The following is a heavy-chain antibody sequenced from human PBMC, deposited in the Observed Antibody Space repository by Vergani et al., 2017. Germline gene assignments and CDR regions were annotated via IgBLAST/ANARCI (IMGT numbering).Heavy chain of an antibody. J-gene: IGHJ4*02. CDR3: ARDRFGVYDYVWGSQDY. CDR2: INHSGST. CDR1: GGSFSGYY. V-gene: IGHV4-34*01. D-gene: IGHD3-16*01. Sequence: QVQLQQWGAGLLKPSETLSLTCAVYGGSFSGYYWSWIRQPPGKGLEWIGEINHSGSTNYNPSLKSRVTISVDTSKNQFSLKLSSVTAADTAVYYCARDRFGVYDYVWGSQDYWGQGTLVTVSS.